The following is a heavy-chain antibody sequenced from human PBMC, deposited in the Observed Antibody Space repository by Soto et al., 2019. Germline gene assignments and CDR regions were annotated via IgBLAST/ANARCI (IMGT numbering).Heavy chain of an antibody. CDR3: AREGIAAAGTRWFDP. Sequence: LTCAVSGYSISSGYYWGWIRQPPGKGLEWIGSIYHSGSTYYNPSLKSRVTISVDTSKNQFSLKLSSVTAADTAVYYCAREGIAAAGTRWFDPWGQGTLVTVSS. D-gene: IGHD6-13*01. CDR1: GYSISSGYY. J-gene: IGHJ5*02. V-gene: IGHV4-38-2*02. CDR2: IYHSGST.